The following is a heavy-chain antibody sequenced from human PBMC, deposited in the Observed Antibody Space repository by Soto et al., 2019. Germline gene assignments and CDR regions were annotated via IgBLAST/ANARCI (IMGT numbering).Heavy chain of an antibody. J-gene: IGHJ4*02. V-gene: IGHV1-18*01. CDR2: ISAYNGNT. CDR1: GYTFTSYG. Sequence: QVQLVQSGAEVKKPGASVKVSCKASGYTFTSYGISWVRQAPGQGLEWMGWISAYNGNTNYAQQLQGRVTMTTDTSTRTAYMERMSLTSYDTAVYYCASGLSIAAAQEPFDYWGQGTLVTFSS. D-gene: IGHD6-13*01. CDR3: ASGLSIAAAQEPFDY.